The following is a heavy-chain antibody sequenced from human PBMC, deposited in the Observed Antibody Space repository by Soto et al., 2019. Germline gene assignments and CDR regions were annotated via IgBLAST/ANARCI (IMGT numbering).Heavy chain of an antibody. CDR3: AKEAGYSTKKGYYGMDV. Sequence: WGSRRGSCAASVFNFSRYCMHWVRQTPVKGLEWVEVISYDGSNKYYADSVKGRFTISRDNSKNTLYLQMNSLRAEDTAVDYCAKEAGYSTKKGYYGMDVWGQGATVTVSS. J-gene: IGHJ6*02. CDR1: VFNFSRYC. CDR2: ISYDGSNK. V-gene: IGHV3-30*18. D-gene: IGHD6-13*01.